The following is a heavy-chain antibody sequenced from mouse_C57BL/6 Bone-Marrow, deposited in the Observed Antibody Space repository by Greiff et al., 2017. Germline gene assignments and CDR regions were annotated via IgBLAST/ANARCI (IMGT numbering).Heavy chain of an antibody. J-gene: IGHJ2*01. V-gene: IGHV7-3*01. D-gene: IGHD4-1*01. CDR1: GFTFTDYY. Sequence: EVHLVESGGGLVQPGGSLSLSCAASGFTFTDYYMSWVRQPPGKALEWLGFIRNKANGYTTEYSASVKGRFTISRANSQSILYLQMNALRAEDSATYYCARSLTVFDYWGQGTTLTVSS. CDR2: IRNKANGYTT. CDR3: ARSLTVFDY.